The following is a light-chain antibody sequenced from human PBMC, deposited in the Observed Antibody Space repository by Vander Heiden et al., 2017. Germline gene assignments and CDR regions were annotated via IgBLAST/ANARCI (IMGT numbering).Light chain of an antibody. CDR1: QSISSW. CDR3: QQYNSNSYT. V-gene: IGKV1-5*03. Sequence: DIHMTQSPSTLSASVGDRVTITCRASQSISSWLAWYQQKPGKAPKLLIYKANLEGGVPSRFSGSGSGTEFTLTISSLHPDDFATYYCQQYNSNSYTFGQGTKLEIK. CDR2: KA. J-gene: IGKJ2*01.